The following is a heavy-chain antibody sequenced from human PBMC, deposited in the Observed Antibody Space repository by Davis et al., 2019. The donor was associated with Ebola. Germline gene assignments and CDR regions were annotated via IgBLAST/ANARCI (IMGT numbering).Heavy chain of an antibody. CDR1: GYTFTGYY. CDR3: ARGPFLGYDY. CDR2: MNPNSGNT. V-gene: IGHV1-8*02. J-gene: IGHJ4*02. Sequence: ASVKVSCKASGYTFTGYYMHWVRQAPGQGLEWMGWMNPNSGNTGYAQKFQGRVTMTRNTSISTAYMELSSLRSEDTAVYYCARGPFLGYDYWGQGTLVTVSS. D-gene: IGHD2-21*01.